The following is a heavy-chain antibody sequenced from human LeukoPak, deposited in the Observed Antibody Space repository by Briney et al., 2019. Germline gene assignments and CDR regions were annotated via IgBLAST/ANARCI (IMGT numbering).Heavy chain of an antibody. CDR3: AGGFWSGQRYFDY. V-gene: IGHV4-34*01. CDR2: INHSGST. Sequence: SETLSLTCAVSGGSFSGYYWSWVRQPPGKGLEWIGEINHSGSTNYNPSLKSRVTISVDTSKNQFSLKLSSVTAADTAVYYCAGGFWSGQRYFDYWGQGTLVTVSS. D-gene: IGHD3-3*01. CDR1: GGSFSGYY. J-gene: IGHJ4*02.